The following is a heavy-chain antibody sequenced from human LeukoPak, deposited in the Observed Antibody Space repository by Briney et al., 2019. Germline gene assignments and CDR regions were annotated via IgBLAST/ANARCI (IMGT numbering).Heavy chain of an antibody. D-gene: IGHD5-24*01. Sequence: ASVKVSCKASGYTFTGYYIHWVRQAPGQGLEWMGWINPNSGLANYAQRFQVRVTMTRDTPISTAYMGVSRPRSDDTAVYYCARGGMSTITIDCWGQGTLVTVSS. J-gene: IGHJ4*02. CDR3: ARGGMSTITIDC. CDR2: INPNSGLA. CDR1: GYTFTGYY. V-gene: IGHV1-2*02.